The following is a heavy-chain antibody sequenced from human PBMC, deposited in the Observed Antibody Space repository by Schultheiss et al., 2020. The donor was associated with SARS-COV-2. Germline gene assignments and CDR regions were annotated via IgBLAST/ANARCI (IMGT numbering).Heavy chain of an antibody. Sequence: GGSLRLSCAASGFSVTTNYLSWVRQAPGKGLEWVSIIYPAGSEHYADSVKGRFIISRDIAKNTVFLQMNSLRAEDTAIYYCARDFSSGYYLAYWGQGTLVTVSS. CDR2: IYPAGSE. J-gene: IGHJ4*02. V-gene: IGHV3-66*01. D-gene: IGHD3-3*01. CDR1: GFSVTTNY. CDR3: ARDFSSGYYLAY.